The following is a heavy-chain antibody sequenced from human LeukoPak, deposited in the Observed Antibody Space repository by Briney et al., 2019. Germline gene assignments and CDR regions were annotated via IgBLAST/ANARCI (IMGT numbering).Heavy chain of an antibody. CDR2: ISSSSSYI. Sequence: GGSLRLSCAASGFTFSSYSMNWVRQAPGKGLEWVSSISSSSSYIYYADSVKGRFTISRDNAKNSLYLQMNSLRAEDTAVYYCAREGIVVVPAAISDWGQGTLVTVSS. V-gene: IGHV3-21*01. CDR1: GFTFSSYS. CDR3: AREGIVVVPAAISD. J-gene: IGHJ4*02. D-gene: IGHD2-2*01.